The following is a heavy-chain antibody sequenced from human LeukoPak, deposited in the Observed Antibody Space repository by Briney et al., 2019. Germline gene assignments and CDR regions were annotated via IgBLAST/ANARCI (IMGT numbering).Heavy chain of an antibody. CDR1: GYTFTSYG. CDR3: VRVVEGSGSYSDVDDFDY. CDR2: ISAFNSNT. Sequence: ASVKVSCKASGYTFTSYGISWVRQAPGQGLEWMGWISAFNSNTNYAQKFQDRVTMTTDTPTTTAYMELRSLRSDDTAVYYCVRVVEGSGSYSDVDDFDYWGQGTLVTVSS. V-gene: IGHV1-18*01. J-gene: IGHJ4*02. D-gene: IGHD3-10*01.